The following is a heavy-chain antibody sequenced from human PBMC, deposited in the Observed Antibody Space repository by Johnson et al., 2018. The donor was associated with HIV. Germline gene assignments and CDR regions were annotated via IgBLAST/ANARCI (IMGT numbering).Heavy chain of an antibody. CDR1: GFTFDDYG. J-gene: IGHJ3*02. Sequence: VQLVESGGGVVRPGGSLRLSCAASGFTFDDYGMSWVRQAPGKGLEWVSGINWNGGSTGYADSVKGRFTISRDNAKNTLYLQMNSLRAEDTAVYYCARVGGWMEGFGELLIAFDIWGQGTMVTVSS. CDR3: ARVGGWMEGFGELLIAFDI. CDR2: INWNGGST. V-gene: IGHV3-20*04. D-gene: IGHD3-10*01.